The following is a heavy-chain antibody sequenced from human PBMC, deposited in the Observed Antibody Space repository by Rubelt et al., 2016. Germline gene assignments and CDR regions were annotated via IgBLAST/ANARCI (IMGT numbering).Heavy chain of an antibody. Sequence: GKGLEWVSSISSSSSYIYYADSVKGRFTISRDNAKNSLYLQMNSLRAEDTAVYYCARVGYSYGYGVAFDIWGQGTMVTVSS. CDR3: ARVGYSYGYGVAFDI. CDR2: ISSSSSYI. J-gene: IGHJ3*02. V-gene: IGHV3-21*01. D-gene: IGHD5-18*01.